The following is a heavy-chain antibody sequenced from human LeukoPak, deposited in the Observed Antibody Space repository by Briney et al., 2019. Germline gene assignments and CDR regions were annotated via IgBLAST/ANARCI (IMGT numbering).Heavy chain of an antibody. CDR2: MSWDYGGR. V-gene: IGHV3-43D*04. D-gene: IGHD2-2*02. CDR3: AKDSRGVVPAAIDY. CDR1: GFTFDDYA. Sequence: GGSLRLSCAASGFTFDDYAMHWGRQAPGKGLEWVCLMSWDYGGRYYSDPVKGRFTISRDNSKNSLYLQMNSLRAEDTALYYCAKDSRGVVPAAIDYWGQGTLVTVSS. J-gene: IGHJ4*02.